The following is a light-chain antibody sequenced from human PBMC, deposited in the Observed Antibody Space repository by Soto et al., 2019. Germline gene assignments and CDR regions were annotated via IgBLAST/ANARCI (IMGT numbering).Light chain of an antibody. Sequence: QSVLTQPPSASGTPGQRVTISCSGSTSNLGTNYVYWYQQLPGTAPKLLIYRNNERPSGVPDRFSGSKSGTSASLAISGLRSEDEADYYCAAWDDSLSGPWVFGGGTKVTVL. J-gene: IGLJ3*02. CDR3: AAWDDSLSGPWV. CDR2: RNN. CDR1: TSNLGTNY. V-gene: IGLV1-47*01.